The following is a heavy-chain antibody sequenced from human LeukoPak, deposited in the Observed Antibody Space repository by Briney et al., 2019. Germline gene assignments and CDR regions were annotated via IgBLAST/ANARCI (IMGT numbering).Heavy chain of an antibody. D-gene: IGHD1-26*01. CDR1: GFTFSTYA. V-gene: IGHV3-23*01. CDR2: VSGSDTGT. CDR3: ARAHTPWELRNWFDP. Sequence: GGSLRLSCAASGFTFSTYAMSWVRQAPGKGLEWVSAVSGSDTGTYYTDSVKGRFTISRDNSKNTLYLQMNSLRAEDTAVYYCARAHTPWELRNWFDPWGQGTLVTVSS. J-gene: IGHJ5*02.